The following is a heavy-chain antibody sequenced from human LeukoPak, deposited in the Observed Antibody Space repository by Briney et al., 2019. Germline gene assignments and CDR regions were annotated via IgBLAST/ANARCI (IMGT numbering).Heavy chain of an antibody. Sequence: PSQTLSLTCTVSGGSISSGSYYWSWIRQPAGKGLEWIGRIYTSGSTNYNPSLKSRVTISVDTSKNQFSLKLRSVTAADTAVYYCARVADGYYYYYIDVWGKGTTVTVSS. CDR2: IYTSGST. CDR3: ARVADGYYYYYIDV. D-gene: IGHD5-24*01. CDR1: GGSISSGSYY. V-gene: IGHV4-61*02. J-gene: IGHJ6*03.